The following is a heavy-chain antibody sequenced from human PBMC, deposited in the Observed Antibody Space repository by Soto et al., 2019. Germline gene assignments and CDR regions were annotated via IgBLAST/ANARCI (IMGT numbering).Heavy chain of an antibody. CDR3: ARQRPSYGDYLYYFDY. J-gene: IGHJ4*02. V-gene: IGHV4-30-2*03. CDR2: IYHSGKA. Sequence: SETLSLTCAVSGDSISSGGYSWNWIRQPPGKGLEWIGYIYHSGKAYYNPSLKSRVTISVDTSKNQFSLKLSSVTAADTAVYYCARQRPSYGDYLYYFDYWGQGTLVTV. D-gene: IGHD4-17*01. CDR1: GDSISSGGYS.